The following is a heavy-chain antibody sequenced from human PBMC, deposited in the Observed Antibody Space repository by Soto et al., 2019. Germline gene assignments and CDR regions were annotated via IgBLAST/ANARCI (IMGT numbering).Heavy chain of an antibody. V-gene: IGHV4-61*01. CDR1: GGSVSSGSHS. D-gene: IGHD3-22*01. Sequence: SETLSLTCTVSGGSVSSGSHSWTWIRQSPGKGLEWIGDINHSGRVNYSPSLKSRVTISLDTSKNQFSLTLSAVTAADTAMYYCSTRAYDTNGYYRFDPWGQGTLVTVSS. CDR3: STRAYDTNGYYRFDP. CDR2: INHSGRV. J-gene: IGHJ5*01.